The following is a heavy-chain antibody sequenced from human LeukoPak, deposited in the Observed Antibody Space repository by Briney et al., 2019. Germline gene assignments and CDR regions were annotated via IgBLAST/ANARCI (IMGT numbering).Heavy chain of an antibody. CDR2: ISAYNGNT. J-gene: IGHJ4*02. Sequence: GASVKVSCKASGYTFTSYGISWVRQAPGQGLEWMGWISAYNGNTSYAQKLQGRVTMTTDTSTSTAYMELRSLRSDDTAVYYCARIPNGSYGSGSYYDYWGQGTLVTVSS. D-gene: IGHD3-10*01. CDR3: ARIPNGSYGSGSYYDY. CDR1: GYTFTSYG. V-gene: IGHV1-18*01.